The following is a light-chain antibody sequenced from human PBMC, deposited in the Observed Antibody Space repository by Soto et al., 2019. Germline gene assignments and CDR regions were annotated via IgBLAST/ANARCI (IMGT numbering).Light chain of an antibody. CDR2: EVT. CDR1: SGDVGGYNL. Sequence: QSVLTQPASVSGSHGQSITIPCTGTSGDVGGYNLVSWYQQHPGKAPKLMIYEVTERPSGVSNRFSGSKSGNTASLTISGLQPDDEADYYCCSYAGNSEVFGTGTKVTVL. CDR3: CSYAGNSEV. V-gene: IGLV2-23*02. J-gene: IGLJ1*01.